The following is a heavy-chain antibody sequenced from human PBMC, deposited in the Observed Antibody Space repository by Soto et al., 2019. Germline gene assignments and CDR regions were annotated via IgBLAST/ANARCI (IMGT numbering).Heavy chain of an antibody. CDR2: TYYRSRWYS. D-gene: IGHD2-15*01. V-gene: IGHV6-1*01. CDR3: ARSEEDSDYYYYAMGV. Sequence: PSQTLSLTCVGSGDTVSSNSVAWNWVRQSPSRGLEWLGRTYYRSRWYSDYAVSVRSRIDINADTSKNQVSLQLNSVTPEDTAVYYCARSEEDSDYYYYAMGVCGQGTTVTVFS. J-gene: IGHJ6*02. CDR1: GDTVSSNSVA.